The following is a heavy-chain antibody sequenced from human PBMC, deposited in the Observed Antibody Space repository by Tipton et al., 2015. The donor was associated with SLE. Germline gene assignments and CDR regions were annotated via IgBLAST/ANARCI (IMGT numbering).Heavy chain of an antibody. J-gene: IGHJ3*02. V-gene: IGHV3-30*02. D-gene: IGHD2-2*01. Sequence: SLRLSCAASGFTFSSYGMHWVRQAPGKGLEWVAFIRYDGSNKYYADSVKGRFTISRDNSKNTLYLQVGSLRAEDMAVYYCARGSSSLSASDIWGQGTMVTVSS. CDR1: GFTFSSYG. CDR2: IRYDGSNK. CDR3: ARGSSSLSASDI.